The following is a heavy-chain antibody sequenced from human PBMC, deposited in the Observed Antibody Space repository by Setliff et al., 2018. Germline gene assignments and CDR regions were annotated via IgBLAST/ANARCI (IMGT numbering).Heavy chain of an antibody. CDR2: IKQDGSDK. J-gene: IGHJ3*02. V-gene: IGHV3-7*01. Sequence: GESLRLSCAASGFTFSTYWMSWVRQAPGKGLEWVANIKQDGSDKYYVDSVKGRFTISRDNAKNSLYLQMNNLRAEDTAVYYCARDRRPFNWGGNDAFDIWGQGTMVTVSS. CDR1: GFTFSTYW. D-gene: IGHD7-27*01. CDR3: ARDRRPFNWGGNDAFDI.